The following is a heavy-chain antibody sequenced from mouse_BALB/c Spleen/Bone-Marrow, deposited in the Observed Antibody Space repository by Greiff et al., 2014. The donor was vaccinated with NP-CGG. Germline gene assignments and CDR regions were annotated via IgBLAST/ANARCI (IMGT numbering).Heavy chain of an antibody. CDR2: ISYSGST. CDR1: GDSITSGY. V-gene: IGHV3-8*02. J-gene: IGHJ3*01. D-gene: IGHD1-1*01. Sequence: EVQLQQSGPSLVKPSQTLSLTCSVTGDSITSGYWNWIRKFPGNKLEYMGYISYSGSTYYNSSLKSRISITRDTSKNQYYLQLNSVTTVDTATYYCARYTLNYNGSPWFAYWGQGTLVTVSA. CDR3: ARYTLNYNGSPWFAY.